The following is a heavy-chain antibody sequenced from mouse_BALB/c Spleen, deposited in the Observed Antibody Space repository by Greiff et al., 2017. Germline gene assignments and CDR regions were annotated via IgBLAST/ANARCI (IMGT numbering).Heavy chain of an antibody. V-gene: IGHV1-4*01. J-gene: IGHJ4*01. CDR2: INPSSGYT. D-gene: IGHD3-2*01. CDR3: ARRKTATYAMDY. Sequence: QVQLQQSGAELARPGASVKMSCKASGYTFTSYTMHWVKQRPGQGLEWIGYINPSSGYTNYNQKFKDKATLTADKSSSTAYMQLSSLTSEDSAVYYCARRKTATYAMDYWGQGTSVTVSS. CDR1: GYTFTSYT.